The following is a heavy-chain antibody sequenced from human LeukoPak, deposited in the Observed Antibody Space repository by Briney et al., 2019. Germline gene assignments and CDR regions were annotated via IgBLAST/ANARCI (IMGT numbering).Heavy chain of an antibody. J-gene: IGHJ4*02. CDR1: GYRFTNFD. Sequence: ASVKVSCKTSGYRFTNFDINWVRQAPGHGHEVMGWMNPDNGNTGYAQKFQGRVSMSGDTSISTAFMVLSSLRSDNTALYFCARGPRESSSSDYWGQGTLVTVSS. CDR2: MNPDNGNT. V-gene: IGHV1-8*01. CDR3: ARGPRESSSSDY. D-gene: IGHD6-13*01.